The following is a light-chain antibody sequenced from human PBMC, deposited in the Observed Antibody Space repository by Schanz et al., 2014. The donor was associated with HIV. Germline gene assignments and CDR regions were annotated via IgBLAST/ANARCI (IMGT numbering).Light chain of an antibody. CDR3: SSYTTSSALI. Sequence: QSVLTQPASVSGSPGQSLSISCTGSSSDIGGYNSVSWYQQHPGRAPQLMIYDVTYRPSGVSDRFSGSKSGNTASLTITGLQAEDEADYYCSSYTTSSALIFGGGTKLTVL. CDR1: SSDIGGYNS. CDR2: DVT. J-gene: IGLJ2*01. V-gene: IGLV2-14*03.